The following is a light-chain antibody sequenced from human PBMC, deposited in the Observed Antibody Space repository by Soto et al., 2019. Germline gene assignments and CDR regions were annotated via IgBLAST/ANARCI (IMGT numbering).Light chain of an antibody. CDR3: QQRRT. J-gene: IGKJ5*01. Sequence: EIVLTQSPATLSLSPGERATLSCRASQTVSSYLAWYQLKPGQAPRLLVYDASARATGIPARFSGSGSGTDFTLTISSLEPEDFAVYYCQQRRTFGQGTRLEIK. V-gene: IGKV3-11*01. CDR1: QTVSSY. CDR2: DAS.